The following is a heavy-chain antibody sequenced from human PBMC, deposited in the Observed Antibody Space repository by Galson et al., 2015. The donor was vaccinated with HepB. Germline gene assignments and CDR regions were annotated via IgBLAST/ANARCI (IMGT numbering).Heavy chain of an antibody. Sequence: SVKVSCKASGGTFSSYTISWVRQAPGQGLEWMGRIIPILGIANYAQKFQGRVTITADKSTGTAYMELSSLRSEDTAVYYCARGYSGYDSPAYYYYGMDVWGQGTTVTVSS. CDR2: IIPILGIA. D-gene: IGHD5-12*01. V-gene: IGHV1-69*02. CDR1: GGTFSSYT. CDR3: ARGYSGYDSPAYYYYGMDV. J-gene: IGHJ6*02.